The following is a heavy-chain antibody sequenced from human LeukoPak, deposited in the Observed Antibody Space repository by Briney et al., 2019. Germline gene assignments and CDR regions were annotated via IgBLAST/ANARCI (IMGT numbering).Heavy chain of an antibody. CDR1: HYTFDNYP. J-gene: IGHJ3*01. V-gene: IGHV1-18*04. D-gene: IGHD6-19*01. CDR3: ARSDKSVANAFDV. CDR2: ISAKNGNT. Sequence: ASVKVSCKASHYTFDNYPISWVRQAPGQGLEWMGWISAKNGNTNYAQKVQGRITLTTDIRTNTDYVELRSLGSDDTAVDYCARSDKSVANAFDVWGQGTMVTVSS.